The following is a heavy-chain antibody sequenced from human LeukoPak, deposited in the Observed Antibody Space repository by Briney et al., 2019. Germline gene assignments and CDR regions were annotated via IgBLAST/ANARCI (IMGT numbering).Heavy chain of an antibody. V-gene: IGHV1-46*01. CDR1: GYTFTSYY. J-gene: IGHJ6*03. CDR3: ARGPPVMYYYYYMDV. Sequence: ASVKVSCKASGYTFTSYYMHWVRQAPGQGLEWMGIINLSGGSTSYAQKFQGRVTMTRDTSTSTVYMELSSLRSEDTAVYYCARGPPVMYYYYYMDVWGKGTTVTVSS. CDR2: INLSGGST. D-gene: IGHD2-21*01.